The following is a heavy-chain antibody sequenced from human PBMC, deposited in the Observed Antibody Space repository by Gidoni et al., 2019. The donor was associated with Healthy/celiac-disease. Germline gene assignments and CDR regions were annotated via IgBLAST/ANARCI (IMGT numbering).Heavy chain of an antibody. CDR1: GFPLSSYA. J-gene: IGHJ4*02. V-gene: IGHV3-23*01. CDR3: AAYYYDSSGYYPFDY. CDR2: ISGSGGST. D-gene: IGHD3-22*01. Sequence: EVQLLESGGGLVQPGGSLRLSCAASGFPLSSYAMSWVRLAPGKGLEWVSAISGSGGSTYYADSVKGRFTISRDNSKNTLYLQMNSLRAEDTAVYYCAAYYYDSSGYYPFDYWGQGTLVTVSS.